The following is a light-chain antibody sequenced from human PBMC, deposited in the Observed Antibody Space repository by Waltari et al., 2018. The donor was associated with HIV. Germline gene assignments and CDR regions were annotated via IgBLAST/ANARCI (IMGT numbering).Light chain of an antibody. Sequence: ELVMTQSPATLSVSPGERATLSCSASQSVSSNLAWYQQKPGQAPRLLIHGAATRATGIPARFSGSGSGTEFTLTISSRQSEDFAVYYCQQYNNWPQTFGQGTKVEIK. CDR3: QQYNNWPQT. J-gene: IGKJ1*01. CDR2: GAA. CDR1: QSVSSN. V-gene: IGKV3-15*01.